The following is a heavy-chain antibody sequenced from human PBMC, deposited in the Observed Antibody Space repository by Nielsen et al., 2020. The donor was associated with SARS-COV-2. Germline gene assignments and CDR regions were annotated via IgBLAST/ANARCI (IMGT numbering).Heavy chain of an antibody. V-gene: IGHV4-59*01. CDR1: GDSLSSYY. CDR2: NYYSGST. CDR3: ARINQQWVVNSWFDP. Sequence: SQTLSLTCAVSGDSLSSYYWSWIRQPPGKGLEWVGYNYYSGSTNYNPSLKSRVTISLDNSKNQFSLKLSSVTAADTALYYCARINQQWVVNSWFDPWGQGTLVTVSS. J-gene: IGHJ5*02. D-gene: IGHD6-19*01.